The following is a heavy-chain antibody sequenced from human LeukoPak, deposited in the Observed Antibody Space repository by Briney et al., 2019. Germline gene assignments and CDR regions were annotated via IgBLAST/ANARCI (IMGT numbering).Heavy chain of an antibody. Sequence: GGSLSLSCPASGFTFVDYGMSWVRQAPGKGLEWVCGINWNGGSTDYADSVKGRFTISRDNVKSSLYLQMNSLRAEDTALYYCARDSMHDCSSTSCYDAYYYYMDVWGKGTTVTVSS. D-gene: IGHD2-2*01. CDR2: INWNGGST. CDR1: GFTFVDYG. CDR3: ARDSMHDCSSTSCYDAYYYYMDV. V-gene: IGHV3-20*04. J-gene: IGHJ6*03.